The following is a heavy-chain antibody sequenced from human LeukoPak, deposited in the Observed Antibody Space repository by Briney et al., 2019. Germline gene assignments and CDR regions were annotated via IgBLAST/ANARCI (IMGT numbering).Heavy chain of an antibody. V-gene: IGHV3-74*01. CDR3: ARTVITFYFDY. D-gene: IGHD3-16*01. CDR1: GFTFSSYW. J-gene: IGHJ4*02. CDR2: INSDGSST. Sequence: GGSLRLSCAASGFTFSSYWMHWVRQAPGKGLVWVSRINSDGSSTSYADSVKGRFTISRDNAKNTLYLQMNSLRAEDTAVYYCARTVITFYFDYWGQGTLVTVSS.